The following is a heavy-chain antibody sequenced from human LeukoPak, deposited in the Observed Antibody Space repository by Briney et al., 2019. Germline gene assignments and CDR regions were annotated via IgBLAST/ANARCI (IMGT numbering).Heavy chain of an antibody. Sequence: GEPLKISCKGSGYSFTSYWIGWVRQMPGKGLEWMGIIYPGDSDTRYSPSFQGQVTISADKSISTAYLQWSSLKASDTAMYYCARFKDSSGYYYDPFDYWGQGTLVTVSS. CDR3: ARFKDSSGYYYDPFDY. CDR1: GYSFTSYW. CDR2: IYPGDSDT. J-gene: IGHJ4*02. V-gene: IGHV5-51*01. D-gene: IGHD3-22*01.